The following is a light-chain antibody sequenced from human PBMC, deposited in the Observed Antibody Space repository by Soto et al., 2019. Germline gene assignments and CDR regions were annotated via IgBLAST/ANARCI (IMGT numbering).Light chain of an antibody. CDR1: QGIRDA. CDR3: LQDSTYPWT. V-gene: IGKV1-6*01. Sequence: AIQMTQSPSSLSASVGDRVTITCRASQGIRDALVWFQQKQGKAPELLISGPSILHGGVPSRFSGSGFGSDFTLTIIGLQPEDFATYYCLQDSTYPWTFGQGTKV. J-gene: IGKJ1*01. CDR2: GPS.